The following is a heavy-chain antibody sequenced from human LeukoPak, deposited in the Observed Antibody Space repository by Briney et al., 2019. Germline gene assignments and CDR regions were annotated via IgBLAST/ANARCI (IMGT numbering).Heavy chain of an antibody. D-gene: IGHD6-13*01. CDR2: INPSGGST. V-gene: IGHV1-46*01. CDR3: AGWGIVAASFDH. J-gene: IGHJ4*02. CDR1: GYDFTRYY. Sequence: ASVKVSCKASGYDFTRYYIHWVRQAPGQGLEWMGVINPSGGSTTYAEKFQGRVTMTRDTSTSTVYMDLNSLTSGDTAVYYCAGWGIVAASFDHWGQGTLVTVSS.